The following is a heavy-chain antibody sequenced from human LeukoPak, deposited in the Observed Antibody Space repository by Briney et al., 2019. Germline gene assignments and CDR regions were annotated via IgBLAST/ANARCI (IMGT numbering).Heavy chain of an antibody. CDR3: ARGGIQLWFPTDY. D-gene: IGHD5-18*01. Sequence: GESLKISCKGSGYTFTSHWIGWVRQMPGKGLEWMGVIYPGDSDTRYSPSFQGQVTISADKSISTAYLQWSSLKASDTAIYYCARGGIQLWFPTDYWGQGTLVTVSS. J-gene: IGHJ4*02. CDR2: IYPGDSDT. V-gene: IGHV5-51*01. CDR1: GYTFTSHW.